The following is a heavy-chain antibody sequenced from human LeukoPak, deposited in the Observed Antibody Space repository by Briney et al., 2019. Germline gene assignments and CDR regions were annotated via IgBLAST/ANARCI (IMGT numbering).Heavy chain of an antibody. CDR2: IYTSGST. V-gene: IGHV4-4*07. CDR1: GGSISSYY. CDR3: ARETDGGSSSWYPGCFDY. D-gene: IGHD6-13*01. Sequence: SETLSLTCTVSGGSISSYYWSWIRQPAGKGLEWIGRIYTSGSTNYNPTLKSRVTMSVDTSKNQFSLKLSSVTAADTAVYYCARETDGGSSSWYPGCFDYWGQGTLVTVSS. J-gene: IGHJ4*02.